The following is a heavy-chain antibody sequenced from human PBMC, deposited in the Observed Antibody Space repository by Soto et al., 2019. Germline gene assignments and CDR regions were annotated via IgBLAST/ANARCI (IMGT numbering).Heavy chain of an antibody. CDR2: MNPNSGDT. V-gene: IGHV1-8*01. Sequence: QVQLVQSGAEVQKPGASVKVSCKASGYTLTTYDINWVRQATGQGLEWMGWMNPNSGDTGYAEKFQGRVTMTRNTAINTAYMELSSLTSEDTAVYYCARGRDYAFWSGLNWFDPWGQGTLVTVSS. CDR1: GYTLTTYD. CDR3: ARGRDYAFWSGLNWFDP. D-gene: IGHD3-3*01. J-gene: IGHJ5*02.